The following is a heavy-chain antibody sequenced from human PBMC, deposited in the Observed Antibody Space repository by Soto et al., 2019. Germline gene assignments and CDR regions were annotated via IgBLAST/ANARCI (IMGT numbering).Heavy chain of an antibody. CDR1: GYTFTSYY. D-gene: IGHD3-22*01. CDR3: ARGGPKPTRLDSSGYYYFSVLGAFDI. V-gene: IGHV1-46*03. J-gene: IGHJ3*02. CDR2: INPSGGST. Sequence: GASVKVSCKASGYTFTSYYMHWVRQAPGQGLERMGKINPSGGSTSYAQKFQGRVTMTRDTSTSTVYMELSSLRSEDTAVYYCARGGPKPTRLDSSGYYYFSVLGAFDIWGQGTMVTVSS.